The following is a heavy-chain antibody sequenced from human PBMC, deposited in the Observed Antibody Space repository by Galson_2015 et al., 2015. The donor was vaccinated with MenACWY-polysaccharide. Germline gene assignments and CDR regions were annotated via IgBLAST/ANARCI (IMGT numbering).Heavy chain of an antibody. CDR1: GFTFSRYG. D-gene: IGHD6-6*01. CDR3: AKDAVPHVQSPSSAFDF. CDR2: IRYDGSDK. Sequence: SLRLSCAASGFTFSRYGMHWVRQAPGKGLEWVSFIRYDGSDKYYTDSVKGRFTISRDNSKNTLYLQMNILRIEDTAVYYCAKDAVPHVQSPSSAFDFWGQGTLVTVSS. V-gene: IGHV3-30*02. J-gene: IGHJ4*02.